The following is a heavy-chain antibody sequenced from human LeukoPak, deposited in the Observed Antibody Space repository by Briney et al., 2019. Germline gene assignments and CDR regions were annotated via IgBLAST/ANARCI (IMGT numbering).Heavy chain of an antibody. CDR1: GGSISSYY. J-gene: IGHJ4*02. D-gene: IGHD3-10*01. V-gene: IGHV4-59*01. CDR2: IYYSGST. CDR3: ARAMVRGVIWDY. Sequence: SETLSLTCTVSGGSISSYYWSWIRPPPGKGLEWIGYIYYSGSTNYNPSLKSRVTISVDTSKNQFSLKLSSVTAADTAVYYCARAMVRGVIWDYWGQGTLVTVSS.